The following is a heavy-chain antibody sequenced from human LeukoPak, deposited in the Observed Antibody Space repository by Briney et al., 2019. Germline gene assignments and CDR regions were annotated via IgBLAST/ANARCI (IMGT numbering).Heavy chain of an antibody. J-gene: IGHJ5*02. CDR3: ARQTYGGSNWFDP. CDR1: GGTSSSYA. V-gene: IGHV1-46*01. Sequence: GASVKVSCKASGGTSSSYAISWVRQAPGQGLEWMGIINPSGGSTSYAQKFQGRVTMTRDTSTSTVYMELSSLRSEDTAVYYCARQTYGGSNWFDPWGQGTLVTVSS. CDR2: INPSGGST. D-gene: IGHD4/OR15-4a*01.